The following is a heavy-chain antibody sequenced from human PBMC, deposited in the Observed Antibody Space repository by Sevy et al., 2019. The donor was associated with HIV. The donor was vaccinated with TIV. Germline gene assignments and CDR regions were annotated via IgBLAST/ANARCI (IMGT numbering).Heavy chain of an antibody. V-gene: IGHV3-11*01. CDR1: GFTFNGYY. Sequence: GGSLRLSCAASGFTFNGYYMSWIRQSPGKGLEWLSYISDRGTTIYYADSVKGRFTMSRDNAKILIYLQMNSLKTEDTAIYYCEREGDMRYFDFWGRGTMVTVSS. J-gene: IGHJ2*01. CDR3: EREGDMRYFDF. D-gene: IGHD2-21*01. CDR2: ISDRGTTI.